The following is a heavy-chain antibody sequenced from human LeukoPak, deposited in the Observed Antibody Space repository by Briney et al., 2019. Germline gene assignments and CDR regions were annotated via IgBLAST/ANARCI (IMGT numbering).Heavy chain of an antibody. CDR1: GFTFSSYA. D-gene: IGHD6-13*01. CDR2: TSGSGDNT. CDR3: AKGTIEAAAGSPHDY. Sequence: GGSLRLSCAASGFTFSSYAMSWVRQAPGKGLEWVSTTSGSGDNTYYADSVRGRFTISRDNSKNTLDLRMNSLRAEDTALYYCAKGTIEAAAGSPHDYWGQGTLVTISS. V-gene: IGHV3-23*01. J-gene: IGHJ4*02.